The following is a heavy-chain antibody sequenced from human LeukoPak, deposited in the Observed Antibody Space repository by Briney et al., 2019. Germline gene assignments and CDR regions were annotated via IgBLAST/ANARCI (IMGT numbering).Heavy chain of an antibody. CDR2: INHNGNVN. CDR1: GFTFSSYW. CDR3: ARGGGLDV. J-gene: IGHJ6*02. Sequence: GGSLRLSCAASGFTFSSYWMNRARQAPGKGLEWVASINHNGNVNYYVDSVKGRFTISRDNAKNSLYLQMSNLRAEDTAVYFCARGGGLDVWGQGAAVTVSS. V-gene: IGHV3-7*03. D-gene: IGHD3-16*01.